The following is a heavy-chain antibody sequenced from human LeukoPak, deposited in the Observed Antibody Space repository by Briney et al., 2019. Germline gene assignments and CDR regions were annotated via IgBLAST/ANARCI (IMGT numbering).Heavy chain of an antibody. J-gene: IGHJ3*02. D-gene: IGHD5-18*01. Sequence: PSETLSLTCTVSGGSVSSGSYYWSWIRQPPGKGLEWIGYIYYGGSTNYNPSLKSRVTISVDTSKNQFSLKLSSVTAADTAVYYCARVYSYGAFDIWGQGTMVTVSS. CDR3: ARVYSYGAFDI. CDR2: IYYGGST. V-gene: IGHV4-61*01. CDR1: GGSVSSGSYY.